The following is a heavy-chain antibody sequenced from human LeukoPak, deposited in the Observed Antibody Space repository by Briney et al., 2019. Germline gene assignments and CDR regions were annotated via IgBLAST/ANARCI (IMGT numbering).Heavy chain of an antibody. V-gene: IGHV3-33*01. D-gene: IGHD2-2*01. CDR1: GFTFSSYG. CDR3: ARETIGYCSSTSCYVFDY. CDR2: IWYDGSNK. Sequence: GGSLRLSCAASGFTFSSYGMHWVRQAPGKGLEWVAVIWYDGSNKYYADSVKGRFTISRDNSKNTLYLQINSLRAEDTAVYYCARETIGYCSSTSCYVFDYWGQGTLVTVSS. J-gene: IGHJ4*02.